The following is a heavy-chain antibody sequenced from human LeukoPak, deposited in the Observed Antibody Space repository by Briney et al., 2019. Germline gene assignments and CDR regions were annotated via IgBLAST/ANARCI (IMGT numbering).Heavy chain of an antibody. Sequence: ASVKVSCKASGYTFTGYYMHWVRQAPGQGLEWMGWVNPNSGGTNYAQKFQGRVTMTRDTSISTVYMELSRLRSDDTAVYYCASLRWWFGEEGDAFDIWGQGTMVTVSS. CDR2: VNPNSGGT. CDR1: GYTFTGYY. D-gene: IGHD3-10*01. V-gene: IGHV1-2*02. CDR3: ASLRWWFGEEGDAFDI. J-gene: IGHJ3*02.